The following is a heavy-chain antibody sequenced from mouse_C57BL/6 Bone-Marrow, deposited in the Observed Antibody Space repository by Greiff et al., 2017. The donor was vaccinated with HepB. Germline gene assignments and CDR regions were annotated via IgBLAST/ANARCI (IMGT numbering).Heavy chain of an antibody. CDR3: ARGDYGSSSGFAY. D-gene: IGHD1-1*01. Sequence: QLQQSGAELVKPGASVKISCKASGYAFSSYWMNWVKQRPGKGLEWIGQIYPGDGDTNYNGKFKGKATLTADKSSSTAYMQLSSLTSEDSAVYFCARGDYGSSSGFAYWGQGTLVTVSA. J-gene: IGHJ3*01. V-gene: IGHV1-80*01. CDR1: GYAFSSYW. CDR2: IYPGDGDT.